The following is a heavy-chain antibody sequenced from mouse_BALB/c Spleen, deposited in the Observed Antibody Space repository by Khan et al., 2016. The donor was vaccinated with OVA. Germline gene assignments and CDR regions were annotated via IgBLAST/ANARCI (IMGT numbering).Heavy chain of an antibody. CDR2: IRSSGDYL. J-gene: IGHJ3*01. Sequence: EVELVESGGDLVRPGGSLKLSCSASGFTFSTYAMSGVRQTPEKRLVWGATIRSSGDYLNYPDRVKGRFTISRDTAKNPLYLQMSTLRSEDATMYYSARHNYGHFDYWGQGTLVTVSA. D-gene: IGHD1-1*01. CDR1: GFTFSTYA. CDR3: ARHNYGHFDY. V-gene: IGHV5-9-3*01.